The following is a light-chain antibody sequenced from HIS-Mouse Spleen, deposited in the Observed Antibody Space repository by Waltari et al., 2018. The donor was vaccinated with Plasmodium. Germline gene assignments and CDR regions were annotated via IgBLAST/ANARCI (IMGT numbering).Light chain of an antibody. CDR2: KAS. V-gene: IGKV1-5*03. CDR3: QQYNSYSYT. CDR1: QSITSW. Sequence: IQMTQSPSTLSASVGDRDTITCRASQSITSWLAWYQQKPGKAPKLLIYKASSLESGVPSRFSGSGSGTEFTLTISSLQPDDFATYYCQQYNSYSYTFGQGTKLEIK. J-gene: IGKJ2*01.